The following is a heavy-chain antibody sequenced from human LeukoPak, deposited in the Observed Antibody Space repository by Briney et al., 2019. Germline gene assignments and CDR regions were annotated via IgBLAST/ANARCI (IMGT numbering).Heavy chain of an antibody. CDR2: INHSGST. CDR3: ARAPEGYYYDSSGYGYYFDY. J-gene: IGHJ4*02. CDR1: GFTFSSSW. Sequence: GALRLSCAASGFTFSSSWMSWIRQAPGKGLEWIGEINHSGSTNYNPSLKSRVTISVDTSKNQFSLKLSSVTAADTAVYYCARAPEGYYYDSSGYGYYFDYWGQGTLVTVSS. D-gene: IGHD3-22*01. V-gene: IGHV4-34*01.